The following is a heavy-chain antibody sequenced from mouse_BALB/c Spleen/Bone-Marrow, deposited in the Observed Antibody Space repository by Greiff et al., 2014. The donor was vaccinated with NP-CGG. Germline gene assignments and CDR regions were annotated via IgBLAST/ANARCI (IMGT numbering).Heavy chain of an antibody. J-gene: IGHJ3*01. D-gene: IGHD2-4*01. V-gene: IGHV14-3*02. CDR1: GFNIKDTY. Sequence: EVQLQQSGAELVKPGASVKLSCTASGFNIKDTYMHWVKQRPEQGLEWIGRIDPANGNTKYDPKFQGKATITADTSSNTAYLQLSSLTSEDTAVYYCAGLRPWFEFAYWGQGTLVTVSA. CDR2: IDPANGNT. CDR3: AGLRPWFEFAY.